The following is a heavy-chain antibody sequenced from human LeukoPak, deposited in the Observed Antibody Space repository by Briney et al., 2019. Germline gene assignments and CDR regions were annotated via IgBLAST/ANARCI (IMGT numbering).Heavy chain of an antibody. CDR2: ISGSGGST. V-gene: IGHV3-23*01. Sequence: PGGSLRLSCAAPGFTFSSYAMSWVRQAPGKGLEWVSAISGSGGSTYYADSVKGRFTISRDTSKNTLYLQMNSLRAEDTATYYCAKDHSSGWQDKYFQHWGQGTLVTVSS. D-gene: IGHD6-19*01. CDR1: GFTFSSYA. CDR3: AKDHSSGWQDKYFQH. J-gene: IGHJ1*01.